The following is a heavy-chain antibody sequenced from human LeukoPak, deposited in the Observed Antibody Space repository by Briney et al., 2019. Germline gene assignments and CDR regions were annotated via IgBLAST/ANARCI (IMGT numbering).Heavy chain of an antibody. CDR3: ARDGRCGGDCYAS. V-gene: IGHV3-21*01. D-gene: IGHD2-21*02. Sequence: PGGSLRLSCAASGFSFSSYTMNWVAQAPGKGLEWVSIISSSSSYIYYADSVKGRFTISRDNAKNALYLQMNSLRVEDTAVYYCARDGRCGGDCYASWGQGTLVTVSS. J-gene: IGHJ4*02. CDR2: ISSSSSYI. CDR1: GFSFSSYT.